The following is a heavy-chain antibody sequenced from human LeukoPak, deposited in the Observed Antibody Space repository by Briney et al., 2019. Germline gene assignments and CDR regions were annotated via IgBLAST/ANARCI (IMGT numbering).Heavy chain of an antibody. V-gene: IGHV3-23*01. CDR3: AKNTFSGYYYMDV. Sequence: GGSLRLSCAASGFTFSSYGMSWVRQAPGKGLEWVSSITDSGGSTYYADSVKGRFTISRDNSKNTLYLQMNSLRAEDTAVYYCAKNTFSGYYYMDVWGKGTTVTVSS. CDR2: ITDSGGST. CDR1: GFTFSSYG. D-gene: IGHD3-16*01. J-gene: IGHJ6*03.